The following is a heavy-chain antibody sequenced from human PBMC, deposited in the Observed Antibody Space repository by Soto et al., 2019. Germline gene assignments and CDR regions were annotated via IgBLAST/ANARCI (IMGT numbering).Heavy chain of an antibody. CDR1: GFIFASYW. CDR3: ARSTASYASGLGY. CDR2: INQGGSER. Sequence: GGSLRLSCATSGFIFASYWMNWVRQAPGKGLEWVGNINQGGSERNYVDSVRGRFTISRDNADNSVYLQMSSLRVEDTAVYYCARSTASYASGLGYWGRGTLVTVSS. D-gene: IGHD2-21*02. V-gene: IGHV3-7*01. J-gene: IGHJ4*02.